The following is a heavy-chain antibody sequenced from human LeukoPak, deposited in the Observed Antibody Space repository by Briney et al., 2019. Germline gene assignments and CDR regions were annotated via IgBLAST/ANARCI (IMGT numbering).Heavy chain of an antibody. V-gene: IGHV3-21*01. CDR1: GFTFSSYS. D-gene: IGHD5-18*01. CDR2: ISSSSSYI. CDR3: AREGYSAIPGWYMDV. J-gene: IGHJ6*03. Sequence: GGSLRLSCAASGFTFSSYSMNWVRQAPGKGLEWVSSISSSSSYIYYADSVKGRFTISRDNAKNSLYPQMNSLRAEDTAVYYCAREGYSAIPGWYMDVWGKGTTVTVSS.